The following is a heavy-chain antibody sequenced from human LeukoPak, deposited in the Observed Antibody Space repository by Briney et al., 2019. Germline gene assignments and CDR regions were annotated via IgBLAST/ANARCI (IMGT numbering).Heavy chain of an antibody. J-gene: IGHJ4*02. CDR3: ARKGEHYGDYDY. Sequence: GASVKVSCKASGYTLTGYFLHWVRQAPGQGLEWMGWILPNTGGTHYAQKFQGRVTVTRDTYISTAYMEVSRLTSDDTAVYYCARKGEHYGDYDYWGQGTLVTVSS. D-gene: IGHD4-17*01. CDR2: ILPNTGGT. CDR1: GYTLTGYF. V-gene: IGHV1-2*02.